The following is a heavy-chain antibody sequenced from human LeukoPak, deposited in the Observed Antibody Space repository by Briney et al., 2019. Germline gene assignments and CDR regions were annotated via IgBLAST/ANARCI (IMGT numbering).Heavy chain of an antibody. CDR1: GGSFSGYY. J-gene: IGHJ4*02. Sequence: PSETLSLTCAVYGGSFSGYYWSWIRQPPGKGLEWIGEINHSGSTNYNPSLKSRATISVDTSKNQFSLTLSSVTAADTAVYYCARGRGYYDILTGYFPFGYWGQGTLVTVSS. CDR2: INHSGST. CDR3: ARGRGYYDILTGYFPFGY. D-gene: IGHD3-9*01. V-gene: IGHV4-34*01.